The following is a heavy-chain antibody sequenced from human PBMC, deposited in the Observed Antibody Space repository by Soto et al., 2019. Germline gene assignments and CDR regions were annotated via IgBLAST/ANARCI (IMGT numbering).Heavy chain of an antibody. D-gene: IGHD6-6*01. CDR2: IIPIFGTA. CDR1: GGTFSSYA. J-gene: IGHJ6*02. CDR3: AREYSSASTDYYYYGMDV. Sequence: SVKVSCKASGGTFSSYAISWVRQAPGQGLEWMGGIIPIFGTANYAQKFQGRVTITADESTSTAYMELSSLRSEDTAVYYCAREYSSASTDYYYYGMDVWGRGTTVTVAS. V-gene: IGHV1-69*13.